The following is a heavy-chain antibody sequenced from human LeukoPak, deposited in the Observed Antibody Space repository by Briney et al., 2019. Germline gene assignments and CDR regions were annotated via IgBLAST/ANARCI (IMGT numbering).Heavy chain of an antibody. Sequence: TGGSLRLSCAASGFTFSSYSMNWVRQAPGKGLEWVSSISSSSSYIYYADSVKGRFTISRDNAKNSLYLQMNSLRAEDTAVYYCARESEQQLAFDYWGQGTLVTVSS. CDR3: ARESEQQLAFDY. J-gene: IGHJ4*02. V-gene: IGHV3-21*01. CDR2: ISSSSSYI. D-gene: IGHD6-13*01. CDR1: GFTFSSYS.